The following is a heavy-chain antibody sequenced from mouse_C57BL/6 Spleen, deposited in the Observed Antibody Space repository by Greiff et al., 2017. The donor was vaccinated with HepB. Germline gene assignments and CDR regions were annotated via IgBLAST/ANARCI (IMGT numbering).Heavy chain of an antibody. CDR2: IDPSDSYT. D-gene: IGHD2-5*01. J-gene: IGHJ1*03. Sequence: QVQLQQSGAELVRPGTSVKLSCKASGYTFTSYWMHWVKQRPGQGLEWIGVIDPSDSYTNYNQKFKGKATLTVDTSSSTAYMQLSSLTSEDSAVYYCARDYSNFHWYFDVWGTGTTVTVSS. V-gene: IGHV1-59*01. CDR3: ARDYSNFHWYFDV. CDR1: GYTFTSYW.